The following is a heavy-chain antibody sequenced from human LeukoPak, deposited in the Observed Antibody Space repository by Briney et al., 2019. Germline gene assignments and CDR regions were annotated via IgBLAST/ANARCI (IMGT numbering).Heavy chain of an antibody. V-gene: IGHV3-21*01. CDR2: ISSSSTYI. CDR1: GFTFSSYS. D-gene: IGHD3-22*01. CDR3: AVLDSSGFPDY. Sequence: RGSLRLSCAASGFTFSSYSMNWVRQAPGKGLEWVSSISSSSTYIYYADSVKGRFTISRDNAKNSLYLQMNSLRAEDTAVYCCAVLDSSGFPDYWGQGTLVTVSS. J-gene: IGHJ4*02.